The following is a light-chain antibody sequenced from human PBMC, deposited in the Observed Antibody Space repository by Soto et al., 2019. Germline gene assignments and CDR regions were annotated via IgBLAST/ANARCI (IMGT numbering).Light chain of an antibody. V-gene: IGLV1-40*01. CDR2: GNR. J-gene: IGLJ2*01. Sequence: QSVLTQPPSVSGAPGQRVTISCTGSSSNIGAGYDVHWYQQYPGTAPKLLIYGNRNPPSGVPDRFSGSKSGTSASLAITGLEAEDEADYYCQSYDSSLRAVVFGGGTKLTVL. CDR1: SSNIGAGYD. CDR3: QSYDSSLRAVV.